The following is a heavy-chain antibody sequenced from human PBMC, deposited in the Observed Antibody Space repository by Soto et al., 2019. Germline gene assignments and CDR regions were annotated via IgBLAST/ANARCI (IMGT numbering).Heavy chain of an antibody. CDR3: AEGQDRAWRKSDHYYYFYGMDV. J-gene: IGHJ6*02. CDR2: ISASGAST. V-gene: IGHV3-23*01. CDR1: GFTFNSYA. Sequence: GGSLRLSCAASGFTFNSYAMSWVRQAPGKGLEWVSAISASGASTYYADSVQGRFTISRDNSKNTLYLQMNSLRAEDTAVYYSAEGQDRAWRKSDHYYYFYGMDVWGQGTTVTVSS.